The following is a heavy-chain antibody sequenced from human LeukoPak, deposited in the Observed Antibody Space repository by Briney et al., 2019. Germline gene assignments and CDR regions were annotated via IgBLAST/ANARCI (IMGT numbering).Heavy chain of an antibody. Sequence: PSETLSLACTVSGGSISSYYWSWIRQPAGKGLESIGHISTSGSTNYNPSLKSRVTISVDTSKNQFSLKLSSVTAADTAVYYCARDLHDSSGYYYKSYYYYMDVWGKGTTVTVSS. D-gene: IGHD3-22*01. CDR3: ARDLHDSSGYYYKSYYYYMDV. CDR1: GGSISSYY. CDR2: ISTSGST. J-gene: IGHJ6*03. V-gene: IGHV4-4*07.